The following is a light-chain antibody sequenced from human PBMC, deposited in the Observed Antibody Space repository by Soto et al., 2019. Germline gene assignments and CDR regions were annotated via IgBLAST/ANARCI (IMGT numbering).Light chain of an antibody. Sequence: QPVLTQPPSASGTPGQRVTISCSGSTSNIGRNTVNWYQQLPGMAPKLLIYSNDQRPSGVPDRFSGSTSGTSASLAISGLRSEDEADYYGAAWDDSVHGLFRGGTKLTVL. CDR1: TSNIGRNT. CDR3: AAWDDSVHGL. J-gene: IGLJ2*01. CDR2: SND. V-gene: IGLV1-44*01.